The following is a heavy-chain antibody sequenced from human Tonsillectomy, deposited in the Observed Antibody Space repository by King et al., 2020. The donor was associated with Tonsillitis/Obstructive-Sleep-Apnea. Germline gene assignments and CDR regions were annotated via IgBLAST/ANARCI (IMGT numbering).Heavy chain of an antibody. V-gene: IGHV4-34*01. CDR3: ARGTDIVVRPAAWDFDY. D-gene: IGHD2-2*01. CDR1: GGSFSGYY. Sequence: VQLQQWGAGLLKPSETLSLTCAVYGGSFSGYYWSWIRQPPGKGLEWIGEINHSGSTNYNPSLKSRVTISVDTSKNQFSLKLSSVTAADTAVYYCARGTDIVVRPAAWDFDYWGQGTLVTVSS. CDR2: INHSGST. J-gene: IGHJ4*02.